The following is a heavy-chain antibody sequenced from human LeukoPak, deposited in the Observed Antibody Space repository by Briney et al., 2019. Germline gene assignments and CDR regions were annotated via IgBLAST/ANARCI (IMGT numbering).Heavy chain of an antibody. CDR2: INNDGSRT. J-gene: IGHJ4*02. V-gene: IGHV3-74*03. Sequence: GGSLRLSCAASGFTFSSHSMHWVRHAPGKGLVWVSHINNDGSRTTYADSVKGRFTISRDNAKNTLYLQMNSLRAEDTAVYYCASLSDYWGQGTLVTVSS. CDR3: ASLSDY. CDR1: GFTFSSHS.